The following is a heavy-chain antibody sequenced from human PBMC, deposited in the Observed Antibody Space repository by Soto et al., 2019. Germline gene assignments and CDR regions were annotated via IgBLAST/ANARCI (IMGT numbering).Heavy chain of an antibody. Sequence: SVKVSCKASGGTFSSYAISWVRQAPGQGLEWMGGIIPIFGTANYAQKFQGRVTITADESTSTAYMELSSLRSEDTAVYYCARMNYYGSGSSYYYYYYGMDVWGQGTTVTVSS. CDR2: IIPIFGTA. J-gene: IGHJ6*02. CDR3: ARMNYYGSGSSYYYYYYGMDV. V-gene: IGHV1-69*13. D-gene: IGHD3-10*01. CDR1: GGTFSSYA.